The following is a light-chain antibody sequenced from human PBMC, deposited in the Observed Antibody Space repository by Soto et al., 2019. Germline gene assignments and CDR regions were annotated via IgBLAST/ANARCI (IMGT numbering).Light chain of an antibody. CDR1: QSVSSN. CDR3: QHYDDLPLT. J-gene: IGKJ4*01. Sequence: EIVLTQSPATLSLSPGEIATLSCSASQSVSSNLAWYQQKPGQAPRLLIYGASTRATGIPARFSGSGSGTEFTLTISSLQSEDFAVYSCQHYDDLPLTFGGGTKVDIK. V-gene: IGKV3-15*01. CDR2: GAS.